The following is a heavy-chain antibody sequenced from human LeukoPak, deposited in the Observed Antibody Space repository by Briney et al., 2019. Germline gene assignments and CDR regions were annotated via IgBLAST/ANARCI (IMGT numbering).Heavy chain of an antibody. CDR2: INGDGSST. CDR1: GFTLSSNW. Sequence: GGSLRLSCAASGFTLSSNWMHWVRQAPGKGLVWVSRINGDGSSTSYADSVKGRFTISRDNAKNTLYLQMNSLRAEDTAVYYCARDRGSAEFDYWGQGTLVTVSS. D-gene: IGHD1-26*01. V-gene: IGHV3-74*01. J-gene: IGHJ4*02. CDR3: ARDRGSAEFDY.